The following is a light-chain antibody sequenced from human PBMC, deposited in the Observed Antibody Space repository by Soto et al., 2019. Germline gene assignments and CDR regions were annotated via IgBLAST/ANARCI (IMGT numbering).Light chain of an antibody. J-gene: IGKJ3*01. V-gene: IGKV1D-16*01. CDR3: QQYSSYPPT. CDR1: QVINDW. CDR2: AAS. Sequence: DIQMTQSPSSLSASVGDKITITCRASQVINDWVAWYQQKPEKAPKPLIYAASNLERGVPSRFSGSASGTDFTLTSSSLQPEDFATYYCQQYSSYPPTFGPGTKVDIK.